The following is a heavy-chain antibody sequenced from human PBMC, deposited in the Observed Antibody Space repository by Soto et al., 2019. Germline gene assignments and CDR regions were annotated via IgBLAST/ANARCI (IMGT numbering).Heavy chain of an antibody. CDR2: IYYSGST. J-gene: IGHJ3*02. CDR3: ARGTTVVTWFGAAFDAFDI. V-gene: IGHV4-61*08. CDR1: SGSISSGGYY. D-gene: IGHD4-17*01. Sequence: PSETLSLTCTVSSGSISSGGYYWSWIRQHPGKGLEWIGYIYYSGSTNYNPSLKSRVTISVDTSKNQFSLKLSSVTAADTAVYYCARGTTVVTWFGAAFDAFDIWGQGTMVTVSS.